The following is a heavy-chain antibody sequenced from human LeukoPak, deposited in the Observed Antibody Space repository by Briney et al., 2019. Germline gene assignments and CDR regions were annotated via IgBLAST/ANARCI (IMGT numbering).Heavy chain of an antibody. Sequence: PGGSLRLSCAASGFTFSSYAMHWVRQAPGKGLEWVAVISYDVSNKYYADYVKGRFTISRDNSKNKRYLQMNSLRAEDTAVYYCARDRWYGSGSPFDPWGQGTLVTVSS. J-gene: IGHJ5*02. D-gene: IGHD3-10*01. CDR3: ARDRWYGSGSPFDP. CDR1: GFTFSSYA. V-gene: IGHV3-30-3*01. CDR2: ISYDVSNK.